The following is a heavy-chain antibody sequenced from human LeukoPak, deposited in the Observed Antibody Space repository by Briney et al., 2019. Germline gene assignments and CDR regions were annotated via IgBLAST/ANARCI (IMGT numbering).Heavy chain of an antibody. CDR2: ISYDGSNK. V-gene: IGHV3-30-3*01. CDR3: AREGIPEVPMGYY. D-gene: IGHD2-2*01. Sequence: GGSLRLSCAASGLTFSSYALPWVRQAPGKGLEWVAVISYDGSNKYYADSVKGRFTVSRDNSKNPVYLQMNSLRAEDTAVDYCAREGIPEVPMGYYWGQGTLVTGSS. CDR1: GLTFSSYA. J-gene: IGHJ4*02.